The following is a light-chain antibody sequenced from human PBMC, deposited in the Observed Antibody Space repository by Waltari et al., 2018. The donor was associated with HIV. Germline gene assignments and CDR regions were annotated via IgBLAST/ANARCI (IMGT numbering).Light chain of an antibody. CDR1: QTLLYTDGSKY. J-gene: IGKJ2*01. CDR2: LTS. CDR3: MQSLQGYS. Sequence: DIVMNQSPLSLPVTPGESASISCRSTQTLLYTDGSKYLEWYQQKPGQSPRLLSYLTSTRASGVPDRFSGSGSGTEFTLHISRVEAEDVGTYYCMQSLQGYSFGQGTKLEIK. V-gene: IGKV2-28*01.